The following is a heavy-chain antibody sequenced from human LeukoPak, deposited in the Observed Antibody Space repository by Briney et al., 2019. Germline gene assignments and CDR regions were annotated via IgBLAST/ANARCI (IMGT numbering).Heavy chain of an antibody. CDR3: ASPGVVGDY. V-gene: IGHV1-69*04. CDR1: GGTFSSYA. Sequence: SVTVSCKASGGTFSSYAISWVRQAPGQGLEWMGRIIPILGIANYAQKFQGRVTITADKSTSTAYMELSSLRSEDTAVYYCASPGVVGDYWGQGTLVTVSS. CDR2: IIPILGIA. J-gene: IGHJ4*02. D-gene: IGHD1-26*01.